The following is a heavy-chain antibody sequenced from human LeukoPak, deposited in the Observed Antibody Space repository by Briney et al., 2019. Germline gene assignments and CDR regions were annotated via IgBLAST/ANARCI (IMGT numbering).Heavy chain of an antibody. CDR1: GFTFSSYW. Sequence: GGSLRLSCAASGFTFSSYWMSWVRQAPGKGLEWVANIKQGGSEKYYVDSVKGRFTISRDNAKNSLYLQMNSLRAEDTAVYYCARIVVVPAAISYFDYWGQGTLVTVSS. CDR2: IKQGGSEK. V-gene: IGHV3-7*01. D-gene: IGHD2-2*01. J-gene: IGHJ4*02. CDR3: ARIVVVPAAISYFDY.